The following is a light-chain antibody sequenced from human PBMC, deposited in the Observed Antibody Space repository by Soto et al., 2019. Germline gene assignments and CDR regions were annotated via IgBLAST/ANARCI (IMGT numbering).Light chain of an antibody. V-gene: IGKV1-5*01. CDR1: QSIATY. Sequence: DIQMNHSPATLSASVRDRVTITCRASQSIATYLTWYQQKPGKAPKLLIYDASSLKSGVPSRFSGSGSGTEFTLTISSLQPDDFAPYYCKHYDIYPISSGQGTRLEI. CDR2: DAS. J-gene: IGKJ5*01. CDR3: KHYDIYPIS.